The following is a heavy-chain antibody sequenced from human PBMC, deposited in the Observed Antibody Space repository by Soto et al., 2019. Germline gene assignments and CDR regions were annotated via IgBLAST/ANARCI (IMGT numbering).Heavy chain of an antibody. CDR2: LNLNSGNT. V-gene: IGHV1-8*01. CDR1: GYTFTSYD. Sequence: QVQLVQSGAEVKKPGASVKVSCKASGYTFTSYDINWVRQATGQGLEWMGWLNLNSGNTGYAQKFQGRVTMTRTTSISTAYMELSSLRSEDTAVYYCARAVHYYYDSSGYYYGVFYFDYWGQGTLVTVSS. J-gene: IGHJ4*02. D-gene: IGHD3-22*01. CDR3: ARAVHYYYDSSGYYYGVFYFDY.